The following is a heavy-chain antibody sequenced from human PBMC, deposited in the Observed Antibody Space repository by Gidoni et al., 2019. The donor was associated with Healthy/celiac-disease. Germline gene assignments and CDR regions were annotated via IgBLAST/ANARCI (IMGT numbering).Heavy chain of an antibody. CDR1: GGSVSSGSYY. CDR3: ASITMVRESPPGYFDY. Sequence: QVQLQESGPGLVRPSETLSLTCTVPGGSVSSGSYYWSWIRQPPGKGLEWIGYIYYSGSTNYNPSLKSRVTISVDTSKNQFSLKLSSVTAADTAVYYCASITMVRESPPGYFDYWGQGTLVTVSS. V-gene: IGHV4-61*01. J-gene: IGHJ4*02. D-gene: IGHD3-10*01. CDR2: IYYSGST.